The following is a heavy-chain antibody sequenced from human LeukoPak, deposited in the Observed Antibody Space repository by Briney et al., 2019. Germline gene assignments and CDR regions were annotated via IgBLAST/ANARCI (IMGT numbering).Heavy chain of an antibody. V-gene: IGHV3-30-3*01. D-gene: IGHD6-19*01. J-gene: IGHJ3*02. Sequence: PGGSPRLSCAASGFTFSSYAMHWVRQAPGKGLEWVAVISYDGSNKYYADSVKGRFTISRDNSKNTLYLQMNSLRAEDTAVYYCYHSSGWSRVDAFDIWGQGTMVTVSS. CDR2: ISYDGSNK. CDR1: GFTFSSYA. CDR3: YHSSGWSRVDAFDI.